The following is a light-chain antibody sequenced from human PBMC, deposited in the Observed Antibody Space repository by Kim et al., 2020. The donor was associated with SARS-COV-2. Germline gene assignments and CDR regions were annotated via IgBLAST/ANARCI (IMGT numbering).Light chain of an antibody. CDR2: GKN. CDR3: NSRDSNDNVV. Sequence: VALGKTVRITCQGDSLRSYYATWYQQKPGQAPIRVIYGKNNRPSGIPDRFSGSSSGNTASLTITGTQAGDEADYYCNSRDSNDNVVFGGGTKLTVL. V-gene: IGLV3-19*01. CDR1: SLRSYY. J-gene: IGLJ2*01.